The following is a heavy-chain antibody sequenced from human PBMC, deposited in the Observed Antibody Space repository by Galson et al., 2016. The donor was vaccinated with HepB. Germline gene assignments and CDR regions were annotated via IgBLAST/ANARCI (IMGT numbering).Heavy chain of an antibody. CDR2: FCYTGIT. Sequence: SETLSLTCIVSGGSVTNHQYCWGWVRQAPGKGLEWIASFCYTGITYYNPSLRSRPTMDVDTSKFQLSLHLRSVAAADTAVYYCVDYCSGGACPDYWGQGTLVTVSS. J-gene: IGHJ4*02. D-gene: IGHD2-15*01. CDR1: GGSVTNHQYC. CDR3: VDYCSGGACPDY. V-gene: IGHV4-39*01.